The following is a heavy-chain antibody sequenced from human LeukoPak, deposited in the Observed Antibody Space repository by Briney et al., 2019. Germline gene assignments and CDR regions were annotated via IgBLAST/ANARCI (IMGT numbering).Heavy chain of an antibody. Sequence: SETLSLTCAVYGGSFSGYYWSWIRQPPGKGLGWIGEINHSGSTNYNPSLKSRVTISVDTSKNQFSLKLSSVTAADTAVYYCARDNVVVPAAYNWFDPWGQGTLVTVSS. CDR3: ARDNVVVPAAYNWFDP. J-gene: IGHJ5*02. CDR2: INHSGST. CDR1: GGSFSGYY. V-gene: IGHV4-34*01. D-gene: IGHD2-2*01.